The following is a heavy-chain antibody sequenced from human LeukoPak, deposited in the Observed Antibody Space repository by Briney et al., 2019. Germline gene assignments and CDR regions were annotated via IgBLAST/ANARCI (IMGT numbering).Heavy chain of an antibody. CDR2: ISAYNGNT. CDR3: ARDHRSRKLLPYYYGMDV. Sequence: ASVKVSCKASGYTFTSYGISWVRQAPGQGLEWMGWISAYNGNTNYAQKLQGRVTMTTDTSTSTAYMELRSLRSDDTAVYYCARDHRSRKLLPYYYGMDVWGQGTTVTVSS. CDR1: GYTFTSYG. D-gene: IGHD2-15*01. J-gene: IGHJ6*02. V-gene: IGHV1-18*01.